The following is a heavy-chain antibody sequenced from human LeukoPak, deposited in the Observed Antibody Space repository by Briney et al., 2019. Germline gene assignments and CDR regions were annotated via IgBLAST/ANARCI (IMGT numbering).Heavy chain of an antibody. CDR2: INPSGGST. D-gene: IGHD6-6*01. V-gene: IGHV1-46*01. Sequence: ASVKVSCKASGYTFTTYYVHWVRQAPGQGLEWMGIINPSGGSTTYAQKFRGRPTMTRDMSTSTVYMELSSPRSEDTAVYYCAKPGSSRGIAGRRPTKYYFDYWGQGTLVTVSS. CDR1: GYTFTTYY. CDR3: AKPGSSRGIAGRRPTKYYFDY. J-gene: IGHJ4*02.